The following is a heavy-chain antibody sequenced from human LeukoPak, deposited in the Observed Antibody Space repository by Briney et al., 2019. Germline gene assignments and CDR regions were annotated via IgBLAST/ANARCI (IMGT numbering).Heavy chain of an antibody. CDR3: AREIGYYYDSSGCHAYYFDY. V-gene: IGHV4-61*01. CDR2: IYYSGST. D-gene: IGHD3-22*01. J-gene: IGHJ4*02. CDR1: GGSVSSGSYY. Sequence: SETLSLTCTVSGGSVSSGSYYWSWIRQPPGKGLEWIGYIYYSGSTNYNPSLKSRVTISVDTSKNQFSLKLSSVTAADTAVYHCAREIGYYYDSSGCHAYYFDYWGQGTLVTVSS.